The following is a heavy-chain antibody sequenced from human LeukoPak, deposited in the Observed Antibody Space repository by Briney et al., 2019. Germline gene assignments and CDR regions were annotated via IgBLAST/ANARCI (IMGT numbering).Heavy chain of an antibody. Sequence: SETLSLTCTVSGGSISSYYWSWIRQPAGKGLEWIGRIYTSGSTNYNPSLKSRVTISVDTSKNQFSLKLSSVTAADTAVYYCAREKGRNPYYYDSSGGDYWGQGTLVTVSS. CDR2: IYTSGST. CDR3: AREKGRNPYYYDSSGGDY. V-gene: IGHV4-4*07. CDR1: GGSISSYY. D-gene: IGHD3-22*01. J-gene: IGHJ4*02.